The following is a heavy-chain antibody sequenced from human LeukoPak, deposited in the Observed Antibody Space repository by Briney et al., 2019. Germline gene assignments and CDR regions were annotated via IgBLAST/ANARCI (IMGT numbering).Heavy chain of an antibody. CDR1: GFTFSSYT. V-gene: IGHV3-21*01. Sequence: GGSLRLSCAASGFTFSSYTMNWVRRAPGKGLEWVSSISSSGRYIYSADSVKGRFTVSGDNAKNSLYLQMDSLRAEDTAVYYCARSFAYWGQGTLVTVSS. J-gene: IGHJ4*02. CDR3: ARSFAY. CDR2: ISSSGRYI.